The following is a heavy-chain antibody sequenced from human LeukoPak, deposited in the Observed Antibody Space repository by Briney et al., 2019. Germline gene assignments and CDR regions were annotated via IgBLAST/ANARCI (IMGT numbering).Heavy chain of an antibody. CDR3: ARRESYGHFDN. D-gene: IGHD5-18*01. CDR2: INPSGGST. J-gene: IGHJ4*02. CDR1: GYIFTSYY. V-gene: IGHV1-46*01. Sequence: ASVKVSCKASGYIFTSYYMHWVRQAPGQGLEWMGIINPSGGSTSYAQKFQRRVTMTRDTSTSTVYMELSSLRSEDTAVYYCARRESYGHFDNWGQGTLVTVSS.